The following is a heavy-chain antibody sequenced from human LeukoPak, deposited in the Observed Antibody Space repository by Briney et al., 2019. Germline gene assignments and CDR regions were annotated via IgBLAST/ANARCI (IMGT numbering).Heavy chain of an antibody. V-gene: IGHV3-7*03. CDR1: GFTFSGYW. Sequence: GGSLRLSCAASGFTFSGYWMSWVRQAPGKGLEWVANIKQDGSEKYYVDSVKGRFTISRDNAKNSLYLQMNSLRAEDTAVYYCAAFGNYYDSSGYRGWGQGTLVTVSS. CDR3: AAFGNYYDSSGYRG. D-gene: IGHD3-22*01. CDR2: IKQDGSEK. J-gene: IGHJ4*02.